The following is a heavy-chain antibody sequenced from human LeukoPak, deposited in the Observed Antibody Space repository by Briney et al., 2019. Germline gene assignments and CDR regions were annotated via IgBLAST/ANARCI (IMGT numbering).Heavy chain of an antibody. CDR1: GFTFSDYY. D-gene: IGHD3-22*01. CDR2: ISSSGSTI. V-gene: IGHV3-11*01. Sequence: GGSLRLSCASSGFTFSDYYMSWIRQAPGKGLEWGSYISSSGSTIYYADYVTGRFTISRDNAKNSLYLQMNSLRAEDTAVYYCARAHGYYYDSSGYQGYWGQGTLVTVSS. J-gene: IGHJ4*02. CDR3: ARAHGYYYDSSGYQGY.